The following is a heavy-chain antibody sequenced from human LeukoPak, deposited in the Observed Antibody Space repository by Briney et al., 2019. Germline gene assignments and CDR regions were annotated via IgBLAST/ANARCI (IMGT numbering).Heavy chain of an antibody. V-gene: IGHV4-61*09. Sequence: PSQTLSLTCTVSGGSLSSGSDYWSWIRQSAGKGLEWIGEINHSGSTNHNPSLKSRFIISVDTSKNQFSLRMRSVTAADTAVYYCARARGTVTIDYWGQGTLVTVSS. D-gene: IGHD4-17*01. CDR2: INHSGST. CDR1: GGSLSSGSDY. CDR3: ARARGTVTIDY. J-gene: IGHJ4*02.